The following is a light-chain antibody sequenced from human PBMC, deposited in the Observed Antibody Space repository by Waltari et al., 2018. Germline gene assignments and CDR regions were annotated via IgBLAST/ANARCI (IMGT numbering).Light chain of an antibody. CDR1: SSNIGANFD. J-gene: IGLJ2*01. CDR2: INT. Sequence: QSVLTQPPSVSGAPGQRVTISCTGSSSNIGANFDVHWYQKLPGAAPKVLIYINTNRPPGVSDRFSGSKSGTSASLAITGLQAEDEADYYCQSYDSRLSGVVFGGGTKLTVL. CDR3: QSYDSRLSGVV. V-gene: IGLV1-40*01.